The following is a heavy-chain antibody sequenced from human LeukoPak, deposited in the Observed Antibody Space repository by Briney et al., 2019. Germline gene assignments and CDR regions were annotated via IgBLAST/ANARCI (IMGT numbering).Heavy chain of an antibody. CDR3: AKDSYAYIDYYYGMDV. Sequence: PGGSLRLSCAASGFTFSNVWMSWVRQFPGKGLEWVGRIRRKTDGGTTDHAAPVEGRFTISRDDSKNTLYLQMNSLKIEDTAVYYCAKDSYAYIDYYYGMDVWGQGTTVTVSS. CDR1: GFTFSNVW. D-gene: IGHD3-16*01. CDR2: IRRKTDGGTT. J-gene: IGHJ6*02. V-gene: IGHV3-15*01.